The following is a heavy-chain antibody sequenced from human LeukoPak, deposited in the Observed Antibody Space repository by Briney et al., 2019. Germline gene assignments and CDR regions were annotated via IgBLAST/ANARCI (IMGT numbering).Heavy chain of an antibody. D-gene: IGHD3-3*01. CDR2: IYYSGST. Sequence: PSETLSLTCTVSGGSISSYYWSWIRQPPGKGLEWIGYIYYSGSTNYNPSLKSRVTISVDTSKNQFSLKLSSVTAADTAVYYCARDSSGVLRFLEWGEDAFDIWGQGTMVTVSS. CDR1: GGSISSYY. J-gene: IGHJ3*02. V-gene: IGHV4-59*01. CDR3: ARDSSGVLRFLEWGEDAFDI.